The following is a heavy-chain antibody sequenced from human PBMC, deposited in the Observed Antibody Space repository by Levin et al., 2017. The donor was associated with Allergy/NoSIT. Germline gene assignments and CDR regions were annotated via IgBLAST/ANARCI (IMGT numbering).Heavy chain of an antibody. CDR3: ARFCDYNYGSLGH. V-gene: IGHV1-46*01. CDR2: INPSRGNT. CDR1: GYTFTNRY. J-gene: IGHJ4*02. D-gene: IGHD5-18*01. Sequence: GASVKVSCKASGYTFTNRYMHWIRQASGQGLEWMGFINPSRGNTTYAQDFKGRVTMTRDTSTSTVYMELSSLRSDDTAVYYCARFCDYNYGSLGHWGQGTLVTVSS.